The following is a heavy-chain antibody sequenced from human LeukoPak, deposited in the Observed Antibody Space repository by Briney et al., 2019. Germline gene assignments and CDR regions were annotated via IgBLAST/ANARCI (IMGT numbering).Heavy chain of an antibody. V-gene: IGHV1-24*01. J-gene: IGHJ4*02. Sequence: ASVKVSCKVSGYTLTELSMHWVRQAPGKGLEWMGGFDPEDGETIYAQKFQGRVTMTEDTSTDTAYMELSSLRSEDTAVYYCATASDVGDSSGYEYWGQGTLVTVSS. D-gene: IGHD3-22*01. CDR1: GYTLTELS. CDR2: FDPEDGET. CDR3: ATASDVGDSSGYEY.